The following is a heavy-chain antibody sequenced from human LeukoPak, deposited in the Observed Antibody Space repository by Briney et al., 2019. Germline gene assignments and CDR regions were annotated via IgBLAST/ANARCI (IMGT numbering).Heavy chain of an antibody. CDR1: GFTFRNYA. J-gene: IGHJ4*02. V-gene: IGHV3-23*01. CDR3: ASNYYDSSGSTDY. Sequence: GGSLRLSCAASGFTFRNYAMTWVRQAPGKGLEWVPAISGSGDLTDYADSVKGRFTISRDNSKNTLYLQTNNLRAQDTAVYYCASNYYDSSGSTDYWGQGTLVTVSS. CDR2: ISGSGDLT. D-gene: IGHD3-22*01.